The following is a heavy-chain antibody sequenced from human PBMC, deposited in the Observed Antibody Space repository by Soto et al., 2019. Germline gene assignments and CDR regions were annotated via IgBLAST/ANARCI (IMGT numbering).Heavy chain of an antibody. V-gene: IGHV3-48*02. CDR3: ARLTSGTLES. CDR1: GFSFNLYS. Sequence: GGSLRLSCAASGFSFNLYSMNWVRQAPGKGLEWISYISSSGSSTNYAGSVKGRLTISRDNAKNSLYLQMSSLRDEDSAVYYCARLTSGTLESWGRGTLVTVSS. D-gene: IGHD1-1*01. CDR2: ISSSGSST. J-gene: IGHJ4*02.